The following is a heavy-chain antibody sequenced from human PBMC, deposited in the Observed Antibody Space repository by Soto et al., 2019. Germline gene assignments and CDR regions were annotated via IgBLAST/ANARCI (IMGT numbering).Heavy chain of an antibody. Sequence: PSETLSLTCAVSGGSISSGGYSWSWIRQPPGKGLEWIGYIYHSGSTYYNPSLKSRVTISVDRSKNQFSLKLTSVTAADTAVYFCARGGETYYDFWSGFSPIDYWGQGALVTVS. D-gene: IGHD3-3*01. CDR3: ARGGETYYDFWSGFSPIDY. CDR2: IYHSGST. CDR1: GGSISSGGYS. J-gene: IGHJ4*02. V-gene: IGHV4-30-2*01.